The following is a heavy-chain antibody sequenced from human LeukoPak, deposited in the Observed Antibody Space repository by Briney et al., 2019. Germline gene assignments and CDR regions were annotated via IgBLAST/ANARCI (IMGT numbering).Heavy chain of an antibody. J-gene: IGHJ4*02. CDR2: MNPNSGRT. CDR1: GYTLTSYD. CDR3: TRETSSRYFDY. Sequence: ASVKVSCKASGYTLTSYDINWVRQATGQGLEWMGWMNPNSGRTGYAQNFQGRITITRNTSISTAYMELSSVRSEDTAVYYCTRETSSRYFDYWGQGTLVTVSS. V-gene: IGHV1-8*01.